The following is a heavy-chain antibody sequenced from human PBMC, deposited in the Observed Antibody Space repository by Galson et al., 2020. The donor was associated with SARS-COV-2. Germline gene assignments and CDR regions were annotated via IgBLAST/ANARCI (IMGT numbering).Heavy chain of an antibody. J-gene: IGHJ4*02. CDR1: GFTFSSYA. V-gene: IGHV3-23*01. Sequence: GGSLRLPCVASGFTFSSYAMSWVRQAPGKGLEWVSGISGSGGSTQYADSVKGRFIISRDNSNNTLYLQMSSLRGEDTATYYCAKTQQWLAPFYFDYWGLGALVTVSS. CDR2: ISGSGGST. D-gene: IGHD6-19*01. CDR3: AKTQQWLAPFYFDY.